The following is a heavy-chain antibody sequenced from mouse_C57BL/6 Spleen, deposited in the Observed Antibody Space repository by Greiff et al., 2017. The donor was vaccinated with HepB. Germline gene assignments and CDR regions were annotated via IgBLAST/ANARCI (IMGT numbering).Heavy chain of an antibody. Sequence: EVQLQQSGPELVKPGASVKISCKASGYTFTDYYMNWVKQSHGKSLEWIGDINPNNGGTSYNQKFKGKATLTVDKSSSTAYMELRSLTSEDSAVYYCARERGRWLLRRVGAMDYWGQGTSVTVSS. V-gene: IGHV1-26*01. CDR3: ARERGRWLLRRVGAMDY. CDR2: INPNNGGT. D-gene: IGHD2-3*01. CDR1: GYTFTDYY. J-gene: IGHJ4*01.